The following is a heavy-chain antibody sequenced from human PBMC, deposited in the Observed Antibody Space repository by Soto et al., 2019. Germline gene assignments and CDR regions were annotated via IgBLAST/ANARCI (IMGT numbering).Heavy chain of an antibody. Sequence: PSETLSLTCTVSGGSISSGDYYWSWIRQPPGKGLEWIGYIYYSGSTYYNPSLKSRVTISVDTSKNQCSLKLSSVTAADTAVYYCARVRYSYYAIWTGYEYFDYWGQGTLVTVSS. CDR1: GGSISSGDYY. CDR3: ARVRYSYYAIWTGYEYFDY. J-gene: IGHJ4*01. CDR2: IYYSGST. D-gene: IGHD3-9*01. V-gene: IGHV4-30-4*01.